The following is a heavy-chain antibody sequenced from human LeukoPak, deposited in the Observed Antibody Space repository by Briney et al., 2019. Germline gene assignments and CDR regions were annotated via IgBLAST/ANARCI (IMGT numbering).Heavy chain of an antibody. CDR1: GGSISSYY. CDR3: ARLLVGATWGADY. D-gene: IGHD1-26*01. J-gene: IGHJ4*02. Sequence: SETLSLTCTVSGGSISSYYWSWIRQPPGKGLEWIGHIYYAGSTDYSPSLKSRATISVDTSKNQFSLKLSSVTAADTAVYYCARLLVGATWGADYWGQGTLVTVTS. V-gene: IGHV4-59*01. CDR2: IYYAGST.